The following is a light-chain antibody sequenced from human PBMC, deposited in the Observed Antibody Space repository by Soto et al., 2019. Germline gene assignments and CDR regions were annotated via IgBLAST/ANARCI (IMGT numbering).Light chain of an antibody. V-gene: IGKV1-9*01. J-gene: IGKJ2*01. CDR2: DSS. CDR3: QQLSHYPYT. CDR1: YDISSS. Sequence: DIQLTQSPSFLSASVEDRVTISCRASYDISSSLAWYQQEPGKAAKLLIYDSSTLQTGVPSRFTGSGSGRKFTLTISGLQFGDFATYFCQQLSHYPYTFGQGTKLEI.